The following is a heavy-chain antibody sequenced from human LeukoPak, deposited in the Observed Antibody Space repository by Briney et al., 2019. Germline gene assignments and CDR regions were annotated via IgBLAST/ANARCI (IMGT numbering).Heavy chain of an antibody. V-gene: IGHV4-59*12. CDR1: GDSISNYY. Sequence: SETLSLTCTVSGDSISNYYWSWIRQPPGKGLEWIAYIYESGDTRYNPSLKSRVTMSLDTAKNQFSLKLSSMTAADTAVYYCARESTTVVTYYFDYWGQGTLVTVSS. D-gene: IGHD4-23*01. J-gene: IGHJ4*02. CDR2: IYESGDT. CDR3: ARESTTVVTYYFDY.